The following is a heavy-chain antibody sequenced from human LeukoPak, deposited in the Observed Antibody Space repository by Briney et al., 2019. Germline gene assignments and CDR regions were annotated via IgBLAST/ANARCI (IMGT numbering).Heavy chain of an antibody. Sequence: GASVKVSCKASGGTFSSYAISWVRQAPGQGLEWMGGIIAIFGTTNYAQKFQGRVTITADESTSTAYMELSSLRSEDTAVYYCARWMGVFNRYHFDYWGQGTLVTVSS. V-gene: IGHV1-69*01. CDR2: IIAIFGTT. CDR1: GGTFSSYA. D-gene: IGHD3-16*01. CDR3: ARWMGVFNRYHFDY. J-gene: IGHJ4*02.